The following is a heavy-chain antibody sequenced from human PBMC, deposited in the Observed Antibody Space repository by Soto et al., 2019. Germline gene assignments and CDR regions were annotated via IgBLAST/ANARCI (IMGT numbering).Heavy chain of an antibody. Sequence: ASVKVSCKASGCTFTGHYILWVRQAPGQRLEWMGWINAGNGNTKYSQKFQGRVTITRDTSASTAYMELSSLRSEDTAVYYCARANGMDVWGQGTTVTVSS. CDR2: INAGNGNT. D-gene: IGHD5-12*01. CDR3: ARANGMDV. V-gene: IGHV1-3*01. J-gene: IGHJ6*02. CDR1: GCTFTGHY.